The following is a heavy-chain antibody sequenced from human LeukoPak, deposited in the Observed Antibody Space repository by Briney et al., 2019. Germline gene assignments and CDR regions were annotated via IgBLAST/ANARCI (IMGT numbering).Heavy chain of an antibody. V-gene: IGHV3-21*01. Sequence: GGSLRLSCAASGFTFSSYSMNWVRQAPGKGLEWVSSISSSSSYIYYADSVKGRFTISRDNAKNSLYLQMNSLRAEGTAVYYCARATCSSGWYAPYYFDYWGQGTLVTVSS. CDR1: GFTFSSYS. D-gene: IGHD6-19*01. CDR2: ISSSSSYI. CDR3: ARATCSSGWYAPYYFDY. J-gene: IGHJ4*02.